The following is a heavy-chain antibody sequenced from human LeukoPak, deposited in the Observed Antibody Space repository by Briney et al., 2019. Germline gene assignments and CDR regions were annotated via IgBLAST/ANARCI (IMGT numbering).Heavy chain of an antibody. V-gene: IGHV1-18*01. CDR2: ISAYNGNT. J-gene: IGHJ3*02. CDR3: ASTYCGGDCYTPDAFDI. Sequence: ASVKVSCKASGYTFTSYGISWVRQAPGQGLEWMGWISAYNGNTNYAQKLQGRVTMTTDTSTSTAYMELRSLRSDDTAVYYCASTYCGGDCYTPDAFDIWGQGTMVTVSP. CDR1: GYTFTSYG. D-gene: IGHD2-21*01.